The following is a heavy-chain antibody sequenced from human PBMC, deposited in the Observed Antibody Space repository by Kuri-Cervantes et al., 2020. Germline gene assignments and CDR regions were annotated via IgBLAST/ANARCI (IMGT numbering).Heavy chain of an antibody. CDR3: ASLPWRYCSGGSCLYNWFDP. D-gene: IGHD2-15*01. CDR2: IIPIFGTA. J-gene: IGHJ5*02. V-gene: IGHV1-69*13. CDR1: GGTFSSYA. Sequence: SVKVSCKASGGTFSSYAISWVRQAPGQGLEWMGGIIPIFGTANYAQKFQGRVTITADESTSTAYMELSSLRSEDTAVYYCASLPWRYCSGGSCLYNWFDPWGQGTMVTVSS.